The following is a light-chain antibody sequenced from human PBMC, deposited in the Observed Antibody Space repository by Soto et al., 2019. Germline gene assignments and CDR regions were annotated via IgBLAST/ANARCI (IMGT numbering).Light chain of an antibody. CDR3: QQYNDWPLYT. CDR2: GAS. Sequence: EIVMTQSPATLSVSPGERATLSCRASQSISSNLAWYQHIPGQAPRVLLYGASTRATGIPARFSGSGSGTEFTLTISSLQSEDFAVYYCQQYNDWPLYTFGQGTRLEIK. CDR1: QSISSN. V-gene: IGKV3-15*01. J-gene: IGKJ2*01.